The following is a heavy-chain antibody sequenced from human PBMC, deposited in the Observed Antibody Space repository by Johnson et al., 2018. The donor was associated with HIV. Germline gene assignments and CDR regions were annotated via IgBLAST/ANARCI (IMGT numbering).Heavy chain of an antibody. D-gene: IGHD6-6*01. CDR3: AKVLAGIAARPLTFDAFDI. J-gene: IGHJ3*02. CDR1: GFTFSSYW. V-gene: IGHV3-66*01. CDR2: IFSVGNT. Sequence: VQLVESGGGLVQPGGSLRLSCTASGFTFSSYWMNWVRRAPGKGLEWVSVIFSVGNTYYADSMKGRFTISRDNSRNMLYLQMNSLRAEDTAVYYCAKVLAGIAARPLTFDAFDIWGQGTMVIVSS.